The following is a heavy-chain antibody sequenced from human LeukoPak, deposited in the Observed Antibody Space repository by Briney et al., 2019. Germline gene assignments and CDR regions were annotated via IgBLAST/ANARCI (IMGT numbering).Heavy chain of an antibody. CDR1: GYSISSGYY. Sequence: KPSETLSLTCTVSGYSISSGYYWGWIRQPPGKGLEWIGSIYHSGSTYYNPSLKSRVTISVDTSKNQFSLKLSSVTAADTAVYYCARAIGITGTTSFDYWGQGIPVTVSS. D-gene: IGHD1-7*01. CDR2: IYHSGST. J-gene: IGHJ4*02. V-gene: IGHV4-38-2*02. CDR3: ARAIGITGTTSFDY.